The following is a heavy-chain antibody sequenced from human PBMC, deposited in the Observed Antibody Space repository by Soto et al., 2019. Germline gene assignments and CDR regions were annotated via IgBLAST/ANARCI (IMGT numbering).Heavy chain of an antibody. J-gene: IGHJ4*02. CDR3: AKEKNRIFDY. D-gene: IGHD1-20*01. Sequence: HPGGSLRLSCAGSGFAFDDHTMHWVRQIPGKRLEWVSLITWGGDSTFYADSVKGRFTISRDNSKNSLFLQMNSLTTEDTGLYYCAKEKNRIFDYWGQGTLVTVSS. V-gene: IGHV3-43*01. CDR1: GFAFDDHT. CDR2: ITWGGDST.